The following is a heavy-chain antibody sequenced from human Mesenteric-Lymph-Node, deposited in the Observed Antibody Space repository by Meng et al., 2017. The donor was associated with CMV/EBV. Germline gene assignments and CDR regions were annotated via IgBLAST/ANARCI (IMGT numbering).Heavy chain of an antibody. Sequence: GGSLRLSCVASGFTFSSYGMHWVRQAPGKGLEWVAFIRYDEANQFYADSVKGRFTISRDTSKNTVYLQMTSLRLEDTAVYYCAKALTAGWANYYRLFDSWGQGTLVTVSS. V-gene: IGHV3-30*02. CDR2: IRYDEANQ. J-gene: IGHJ4*02. D-gene: IGHD3-10*01. CDR3: AKALTAGWANYYRLFDS. CDR1: GFTFSSYG.